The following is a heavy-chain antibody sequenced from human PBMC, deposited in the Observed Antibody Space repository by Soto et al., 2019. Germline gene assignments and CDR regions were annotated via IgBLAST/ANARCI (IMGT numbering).Heavy chain of an antibody. CDR1: GSTFTSYG. D-gene: IGHD2-2*02. CDR2: ISVYNGNT. V-gene: IGHV1-18*04. Sequence: ASLKLSCTSSGSTFTSYGISWVRQAPGQGLECMGWISVYNGNTHYAQKFQGRVTMTADTSTSTAYMELRSLRSDDTAVYYCARVEQSLLYQFWGLGTLVTVSS. CDR3: ARVEQSLLYQF. J-gene: IGHJ4*02.